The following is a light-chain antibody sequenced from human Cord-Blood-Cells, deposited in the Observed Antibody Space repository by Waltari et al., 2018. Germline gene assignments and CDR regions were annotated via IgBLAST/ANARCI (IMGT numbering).Light chain of an antibody. CDR1: KSVSRRY. Sequence: ILLMQCPSTLYVSPGVEATHSYRASKSVSRRYLAWYQQNPGQAPRLLIYVASSRATGIPDRFSGSGSGTDFTLTISRLEPEDLAVYYCQQYGSSPEWTFGQGTKVEIK. J-gene: IGKJ1*01. V-gene: IGKV3-20*01. CDR3: QQYGSSPEWT. CDR2: VAS.